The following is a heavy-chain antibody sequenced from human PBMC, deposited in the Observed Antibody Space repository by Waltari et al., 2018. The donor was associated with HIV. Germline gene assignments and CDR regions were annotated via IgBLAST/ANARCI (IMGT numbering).Heavy chain of an antibody. CDR1: GGSISSGSYH. CDR3: ARAVVGGYDLGNNWFDP. CDR2: LYTSGRT. D-gene: IGHD5-12*01. Sequence: QVQLQESGPGLVKPSQTLSLTCTVSGGSISSGSYHWSWIRQPAGRGLEWIGRLYTSGRTDYNPSLKSRATISGDTSKNQFSLKLSSVTAADTAVYYCARAVVGGYDLGNNWFDPWGQGTLVTVSS. V-gene: IGHV4-61*02. J-gene: IGHJ5*02.